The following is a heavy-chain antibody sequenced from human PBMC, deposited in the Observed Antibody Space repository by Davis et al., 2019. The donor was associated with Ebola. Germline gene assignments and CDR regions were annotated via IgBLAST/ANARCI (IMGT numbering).Heavy chain of an antibody. CDR3: ARRERDAFDI. J-gene: IGHJ3*02. Sequence: SETLSLTCTVSGGSISSYYWSWIRQPPGKGLEWIGYIYYSGSTNYNPSLKSRVTISVDTSKNQFSLKLNSVTAEDTAIYYCARRERDAFDIWGQGAMVTVSS. V-gene: IGHV4-59*08. CDR2: IYYSGST. CDR1: GGSISSYY.